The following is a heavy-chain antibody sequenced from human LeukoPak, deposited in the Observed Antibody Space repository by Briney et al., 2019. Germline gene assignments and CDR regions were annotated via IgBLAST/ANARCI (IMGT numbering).Heavy chain of an antibody. CDR2: INHSGST. CDR1: GGSFSGYY. D-gene: IGHD1-26*01. J-gene: IGHJ5*02. CDR3: ASRDGWSGSYHGFDP. Sequence: SETLSLTCAVYGGSFSGYYWSWIRQPPGKGLEWIGEINHSGSTNYNPSLKSRVAISVDTSKNQFSLKLSSVTAADTAVYYCASRDGWSGSYHGFDPWGQGTLVTVSS. V-gene: IGHV4-34*01.